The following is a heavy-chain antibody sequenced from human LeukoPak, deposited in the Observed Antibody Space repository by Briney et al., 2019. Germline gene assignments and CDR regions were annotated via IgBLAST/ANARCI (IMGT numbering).Heavy chain of an antibody. Sequence: GGSLRLSCTASGFTFGDYAMSWFRQAPGKGLEWVGFIRSKAYGGTIEYAASVKGRFTISRDDSKSIAYLQMSSLKTEDTAMYFCTRGYYDILTGYSPFDYWGQGTLATVSS. CDR2: IRSKAYGGTI. J-gene: IGHJ4*02. CDR1: GFTFGDYA. CDR3: TRGYYDILTGYSPFDY. V-gene: IGHV3-49*03. D-gene: IGHD3-9*01.